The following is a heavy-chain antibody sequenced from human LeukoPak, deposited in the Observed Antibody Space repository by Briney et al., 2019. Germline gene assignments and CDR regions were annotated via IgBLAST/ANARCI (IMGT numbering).Heavy chain of an antibody. J-gene: IGHJ6*03. Sequence: ASVKVSCKASGYIFTDYYMHWVRQAPGQGLEWMGRINPNNGGTYYSQKFQGRVTMTRDTSITTAYMEVSSLRIEDTAVYYCASVTVTTWAPDGHMDVWGKGTTVTVSS. CDR2: INPNNGGT. V-gene: IGHV1-2*06. CDR3: ASVTVTTWAPDGHMDV. D-gene: IGHD4-11*01. CDR1: GYIFTDYY.